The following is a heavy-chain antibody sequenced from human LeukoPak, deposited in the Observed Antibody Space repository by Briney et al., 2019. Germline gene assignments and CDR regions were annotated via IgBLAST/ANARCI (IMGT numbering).Heavy chain of an antibody. V-gene: IGHV5-10-1*01. D-gene: IGHD2-2*01. CDR2: VDPSDSNT. CDR1: GYRFTNNW. Sequence: GEPLQISSKGSGYRFTNNWISWVRPMTAKGLEWMGRVDPSDSNTHYSPSFQGLVTISADKSISTAYLQWTSLKASDTAMYYCARQGRAYCSGTTCYASFWYWGQGTPVTVSS. CDR3: ARQGRAYCSGTTCYASFWY. J-gene: IGHJ4*02.